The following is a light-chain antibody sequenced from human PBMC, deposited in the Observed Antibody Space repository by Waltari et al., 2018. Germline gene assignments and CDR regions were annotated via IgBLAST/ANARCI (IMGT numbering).Light chain of an antibody. CDR1: QSSSKY. Sequence: EIVMTQSPGTLSLSPGERATLSCGASQSSSKYVVWYQQTPVPPPRLLYYETTIRATGIPDRFSGSGSGTCFLLTISRLDPEDFADYYCQNYGTLPATFGQGTKVEIK. V-gene: IGKV3-20*01. CDR3: QNYGTLPAT. J-gene: IGKJ1*01. CDR2: ETT.